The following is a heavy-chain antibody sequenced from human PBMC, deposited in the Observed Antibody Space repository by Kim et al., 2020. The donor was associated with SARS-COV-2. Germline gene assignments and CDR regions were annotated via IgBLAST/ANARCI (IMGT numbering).Heavy chain of an antibody. D-gene: IGHD6-13*01. J-gene: IGHJ5*02. CDR2: IYHSGST. Sequence: SETLSLTCAVSGGSISSSNWWSWVRQPPGKGLEWIGEIYHSGSTNYNPSLKSRVTISVDKSKNQFSLKLSSVTAADTAVHYCARDRGAAAGYWFDPWGQGXXVT. CDR1: GGSISSSNW. V-gene: IGHV4-4*02. CDR3: ARDRGAAAGYWFDP.